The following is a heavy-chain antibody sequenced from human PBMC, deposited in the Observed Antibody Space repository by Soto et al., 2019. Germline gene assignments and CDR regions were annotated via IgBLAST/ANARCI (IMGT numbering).Heavy chain of an antibody. CDR3: ARYPFFGAFDI. Sequence: VHLVESGGGLVQPGGCLRLSCGAAAFTFSSSWMAWVRQAPGKGLEWVATINEDGSEKEYVDSVKGRFTISRDNAKNSLYLQMNTLRVEDTAVYYCARYPFFGAFDIWGQGTMVTVSS. D-gene: IGHD3-16*01. CDR1: AFTFSSSW. J-gene: IGHJ3*02. V-gene: IGHV3-7*01. CDR2: INEDGSEK.